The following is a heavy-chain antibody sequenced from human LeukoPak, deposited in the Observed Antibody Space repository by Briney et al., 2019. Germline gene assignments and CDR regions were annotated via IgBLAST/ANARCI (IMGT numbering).Heavy chain of an antibody. CDR1: GYTFTSYY. D-gene: IGHD2-2*01. CDR3: ARDRRVVIPATTYYYGMDV. Sequence: GASVKVSCKASGYTFTSYYMHWVRQAPGQGLEWMGIINPSGGSTSYAQKFQGRVTMTRDTSTSTVYMELSSLRSEDTAVYYCARDRRVVIPATTYYYGMDVWGQGTTATVSS. CDR2: INPSGGST. J-gene: IGHJ6*02. V-gene: IGHV1-46*01.